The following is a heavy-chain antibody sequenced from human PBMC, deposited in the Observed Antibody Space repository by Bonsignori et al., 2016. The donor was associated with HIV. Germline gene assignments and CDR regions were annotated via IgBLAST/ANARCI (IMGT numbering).Heavy chain of an antibody. CDR2: IKQDGSEK. CDR3: ARVRNSGSYYPLFDY. V-gene: IGHV3-7*03. Sequence: WIRQPPGKGLEWVANIKQDGSEKYYVDSVKGRFTISRDNAKNSLYLQMNSLRAEDTAVYYCARVRNSGSYYPLFDYWGQGTLVTVSS. J-gene: IGHJ4*02. D-gene: IGHD1-26*01.